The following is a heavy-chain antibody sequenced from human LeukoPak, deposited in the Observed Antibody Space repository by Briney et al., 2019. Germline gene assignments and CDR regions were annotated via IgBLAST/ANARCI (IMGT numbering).Heavy chain of an antibody. J-gene: IGHJ6*02. D-gene: IGHD3-16*01. CDR3: ARPMGRYYYYGMDV. CDR2: INTNTGNA. V-gene: IGHV7-4-1*02. CDR1: GYTFTSYA. Sequence: ASVKVSCKASGYTFTSYAISWVRQAPGQGLEWMGWINTNTGNAAYAQGLTGRSVFSLDTSDSTAYLEISSLKAEDTAVYYCARPMGRYYYYGMDVWGQGTTVTVS.